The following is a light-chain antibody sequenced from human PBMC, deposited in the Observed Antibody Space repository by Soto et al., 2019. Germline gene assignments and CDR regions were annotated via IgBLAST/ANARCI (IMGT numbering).Light chain of an antibody. CDR2: GAF. J-gene: IGKJ5*01. Sequence: IVLTPSPGTLSLSPGDRAALSCRASQSLSSSYLARHQQKPGQAPRLVIYGAFSRATGIPDRFSGSGSGTDFTLTISRLEPEDFAVYYCQQYGSLITFGQGTRLEIK. CDR3: QQYGSLIT. V-gene: IGKV3-20*01. CDR1: QSLSSSY.